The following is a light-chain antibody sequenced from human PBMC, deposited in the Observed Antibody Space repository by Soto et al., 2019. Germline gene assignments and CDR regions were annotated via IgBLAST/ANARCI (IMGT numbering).Light chain of an antibody. V-gene: IGLV2-8*01. CDR1: SSDVGGYNY. J-gene: IGLJ2*01. Sequence: QSVLTQPPSASGSPGQSVTISCTGTSSDVGGYNYVSWYQLHPGKAPKLMIYEVTQRPSGVPDRFSGSKSGNTASLTVSGLQAEHEADYYCSSYAASNNLVFGGGTKLTVL. CDR3: SSYAASNNLV. CDR2: EVT.